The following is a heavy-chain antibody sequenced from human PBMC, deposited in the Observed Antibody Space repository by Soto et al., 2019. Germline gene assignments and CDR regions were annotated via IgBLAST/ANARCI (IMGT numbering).Heavy chain of an antibody. V-gene: IGHV1-18*01. Sequence: EASVKVSCKASNYSFSSFGISWVRQAPGQGLEWMAWINPSNDNTNYAQGLQGRVTLTSDTSTSTAYMELRSLRSDDTAAYYCARDHFYTGSNLQVGYFDSWGQGTLVTVYS. D-gene: IGHD1-26*01. CDR3: ARDHFYTGSNLQVGYFDS. CDR1: NYSFSSFG. CDR2: INPSNDNT. J-gene: IGHJ4*02.